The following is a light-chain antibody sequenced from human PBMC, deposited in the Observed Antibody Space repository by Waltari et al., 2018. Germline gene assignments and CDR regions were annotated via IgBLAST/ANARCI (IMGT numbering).Light chain of an antibody. V-gene: IGLV2-8*01. CDR1: SSDIGDDDY. CDR2: EVI. J-gene: IGLJ1*01. CDR3: CSYAGTNNFYV. Sequence: QYALTQPPSASGSPGESVTIPCTGTSSDIGDDDYVSWYQQHPGKAPKLMIYEVIKRPSGVPDRFSGSKSGNTASLTVSGLQAEDEADYYCCSYAGTNNFYVFGTGTKVTVL.